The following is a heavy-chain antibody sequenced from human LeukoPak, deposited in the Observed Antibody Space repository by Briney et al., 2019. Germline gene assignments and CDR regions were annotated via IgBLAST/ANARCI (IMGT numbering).Heavy chain of an antibody. CDR2: ISSSSSYI. CDR3: AKGFGRYDSSGYYYV. J-gene: IGHJ4*02. D-gene: IGHD3-22*01. Sequence: TGGSLRLSCAASGFTFSSYSMNWVRQAPGKGLEWVSSISSSSSYIYYADSVKGRFTISRDNAKNSLYLQMNSLRAEDTAVYYCAKGFGRYDSSGYYYVWGQGTLVTVSS. CDR1: GFTFSSYS. V-gene: IGHV3-21*04.